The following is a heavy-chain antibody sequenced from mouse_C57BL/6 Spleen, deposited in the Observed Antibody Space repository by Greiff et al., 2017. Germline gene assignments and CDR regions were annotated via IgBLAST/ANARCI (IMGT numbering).Heavy chain of an antibody. CDR2: INPNNGGT. D-gene: IGHD2-2*01. Sequence: VQLQQSGPELVKPGASVKISCKASGYTFTDYYMNWVKQSPGKSLEWIGDINPNNGGTSYNQKFKGKATLTVDKSSSTAYMELRSLTSEDSAVYYCARAQVYYGYNYYAMDYWGQGTSVTVSS. CDR3: ARAQVYYGYNYYAMDY. CDR1: GYTFTDYY. V-gene: IGHV1-26*01. J-gene: IGHJ4*01.